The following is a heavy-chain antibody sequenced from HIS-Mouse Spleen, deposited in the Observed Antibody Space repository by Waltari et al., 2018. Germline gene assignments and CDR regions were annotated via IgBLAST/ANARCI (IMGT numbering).Heavy chain of an antibody. J-gene: IGHJ2*01. V-gene: IGHV4-39*07. D-gene: IGHD6-13*01. CDR1: GGSISSSSYY. CDR2: IDYSGST. Sequence: QLQLQESGPGLVKPSETLYLTCTVPGGSISSSSYYWGWIRQPPGKGLGWIGSIDYSGSTYYNPSLKSRVTISVDTSKNQFSLKLSSVTAADTAVYYCAREIPYSSSWYDWYFDLWGRGTLVTVSS. CDR3: AREIPYSSSWYDWYFDL.